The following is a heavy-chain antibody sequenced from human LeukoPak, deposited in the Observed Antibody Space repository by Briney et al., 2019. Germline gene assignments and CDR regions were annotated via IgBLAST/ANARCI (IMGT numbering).Heavy chain of an antibody. Sequence: SETLSLTCTVPGGSISSYYWSWIRQPAGKGMEWIGRIYTSGSTNYNPSLKSRVTMSVDTSKNQFSLKLSSVTAADAAVYYCAGQSSDFPGCECWGQGTLVTVSS. J-gene: IGHJ4*02. CDR1: GGSISSYY. CDR2: IYTSGST. V-gene: IGHV4-4*07. D-gene: IGHD2-21*01. CDR3: AGQSSDFPGCEC.